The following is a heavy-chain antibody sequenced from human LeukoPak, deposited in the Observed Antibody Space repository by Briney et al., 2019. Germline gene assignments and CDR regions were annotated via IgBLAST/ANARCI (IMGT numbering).Heavy chain of an antibody. CDR2: IYTSGST. CDR3: ARGRYCSGGSCYWSTPTPDYGMDV. CDR1: GGSISSGSYY. J-gene: IGHJ6*02. Sequence: SETLSLTCTVSGGSISSGSYYWSWIRQPAGKGLEWIGRIYTSGSTNYNPSLKSRVTISVDTSKNQFSLKLSSVTAADTAVYYCARGRYCSGGSCYWSTPTPDYGMDVWGQGTTVTVSS. D-gene: IGHD2-15*01. V-gene: IGHV4-61*02.